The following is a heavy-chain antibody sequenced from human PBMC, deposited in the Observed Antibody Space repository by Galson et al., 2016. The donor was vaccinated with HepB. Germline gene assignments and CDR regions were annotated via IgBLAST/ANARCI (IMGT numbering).Heavy chain of an antibody. CDR2: ISSSSSPI. J-gene: IGHJ5*02. CDR3: ARDCVDNLRRFNYFDA. D-gene: IGHD5-12*01. CDR1: EFSFSTCS. Sequence: SLRLSCAASEFSFSTCSMNWVRQAPGKGLEWISYISSSSSPIYYAASVKGRFTISRDNAKNSLYLQMDSLREEDTAVYYCARDCVDNLRRFNYFDAWGQGTLVTVSS. V-gene: IGHV3-48*02.